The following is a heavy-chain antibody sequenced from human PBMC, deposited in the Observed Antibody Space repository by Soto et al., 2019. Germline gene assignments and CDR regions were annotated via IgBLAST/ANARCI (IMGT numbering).Heavy chain of an antibody. D-gene: IGHD6-6*01. CDR1: GYSFTSYW. J-gene: IGHJ6*02. CDR3: ARQLGPPYYYYGMDV. CDR2: IDPSDSYT. Sequence: GESLKISCXGSGYSFTSYWISWVRQMPGKGLEWMGRIDPSDSYTNYSPSFQGHVTISADKSISTAYLQWSSLKASDTAMYYCARQLGPPYYYYGMDVWGQGTTVTVSS. V-gene: IGHV5-10-1*01.